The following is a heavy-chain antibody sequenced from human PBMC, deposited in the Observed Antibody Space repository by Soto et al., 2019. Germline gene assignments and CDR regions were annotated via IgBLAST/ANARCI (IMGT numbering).Heavy chain of an antibody. CDR3: ARRRYCSSTSCSHDAFDI. CDR2: IGGSGGHT. Sequence: PGGSLRLSCAASGFTFDSYAMSWVRQAPGKGLEWVSSIGGSGGHTNYADSVKGRFTISRDNAKNLLYLQMNSLRAEDTAVYYCARRRYCSSTSCSHDAFDIWGQGTMVTVSS. J-gene: IGHJ3*02. CDR1: GFTFDSYA. V-gene: IGHV3-23*01. D-gene: IGHD2-2*01.